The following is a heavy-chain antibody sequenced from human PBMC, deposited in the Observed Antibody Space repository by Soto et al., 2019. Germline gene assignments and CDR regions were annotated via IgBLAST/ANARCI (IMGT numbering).Heavy chain of an antibody. CDR2: IYYSGST. CDR3: ARHDYVWGSYRYTVPYYFDY. CDR1: GGSISRSSYY. V-gene: IGHV4-39*01. D-gene: IGHD3-16*02. J-gene: IGHJ4*02. Sequence: SETLSLTCTVSGGSISRSSYYWGWIRQPPGKGLEWIGSIYYSGSTYYNPSLKSRVTISVDTSKNQFSLKLSSVTAADTAVYYCARHDYVWGSYRYTVPYYFDYWGQGTLVTVSS.